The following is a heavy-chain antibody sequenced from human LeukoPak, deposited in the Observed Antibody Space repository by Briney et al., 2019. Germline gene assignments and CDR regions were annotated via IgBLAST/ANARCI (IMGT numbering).Heavy chain of an antibody. V-gene: IGHV3-23*01. Sequence: GWSVRLSCAASGFTFSSYAMNWVRQAPGKGLEWVSGISGSGGSTYYADSVKGRFTISRDNSKNTLYLQMNSLRAEDTAVYYCAKKAYSDFMWYFDYWGQGTLVTVSS. CDR2: ISGSGGST. CDR3: AKKAYSDFMWYFDY. J-gene: IGHJ4*02. D-gene: IGHD4-11*01. CDR1: GFTFSSYA.